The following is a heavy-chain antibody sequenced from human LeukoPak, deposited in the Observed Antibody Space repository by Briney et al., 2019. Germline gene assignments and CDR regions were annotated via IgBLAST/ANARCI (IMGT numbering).Heavy chain of an antibody. CDR3: ARDQLDILTGYSYYFDY. J-gene: IGHJ4*02. CDR1: GGSFSGYY. D-gene: IGHD3-9*01. Sequence: SETLSLTCAVYGGSFSGYYWSWIRQPPGKGLEWIGEINHSGSTNYNPSLKSRVTISVDTSKNQFSLKLSSVTAADTAVYYCARDQLDILTGYSYYFDYWGQGTLVTVSS. V-gene: IGHV4-34*01. CDR2: INHSGST.